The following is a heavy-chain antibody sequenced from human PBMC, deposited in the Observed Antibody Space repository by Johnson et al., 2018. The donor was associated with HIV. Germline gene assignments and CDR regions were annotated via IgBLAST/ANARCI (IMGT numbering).Heavy chain of an antibody. CDR3: ARVSTGFTVFGVVILPTGAFDI. CDR1: GFTFDDYG. D-gene: IGHD3-3*01. Sequence: VQLVESGGGVVRPGGSLRLSCVASGFTFDDYGMSWVREVPGKGLEWVSGIQWTGDSTAYAEFVNGRFTISRDNDKSSLYLQMNSLGAEDTALYYCARVSTGFTVFGVVILPTGAFDIWGQGTVVTVSS. J-gene: IGHJ3*02. CDR2: IQWTGDST. V-gene: IGHV3-20*04.